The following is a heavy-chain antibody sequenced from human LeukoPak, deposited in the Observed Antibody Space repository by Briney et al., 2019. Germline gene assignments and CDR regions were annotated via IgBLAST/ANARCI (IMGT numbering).Heavy chain of an antibody. Sequence: ASVKVSCKVSGYTFISSGISWVRQAPGQGLEWMGWISAYNANTNCAQKFQGRVTMTTDTSTSTAYMELRSLRSDDTAVYYCARDARDYSSSWYYFDYWGQGTLVTVSS. CDR1: GYTFISSG. D-gene: IGHD6-13*01. J-gene: IGHJ4*02. CDR3: ARDARDYSSSWYYFDY. V-gene: IGHV1-18*01. CDR2: ISAYNANT.